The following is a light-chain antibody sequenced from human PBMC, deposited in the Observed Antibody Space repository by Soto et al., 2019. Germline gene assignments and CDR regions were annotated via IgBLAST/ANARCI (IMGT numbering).Light chain of an antibody. J-gene: IGKJ1*01. CDR1: QSISSW. CDR3: QSYNNYCWT. CDR2: KTS. Sequence: DIQLTQSPSTLSASVGDRVTITCRASQSISSWLAWYQQKPGKAPKFLIYKTSNLESGVPSRFSGSGSGTEFTLTISSLQPEDIATYYCQSYNNYCWTFGQGTKVEIK. V-gene: IGKV1-5*03.